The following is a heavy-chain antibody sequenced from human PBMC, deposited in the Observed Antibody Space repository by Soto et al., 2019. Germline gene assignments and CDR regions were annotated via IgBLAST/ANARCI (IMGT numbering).Heavy chain of an antibody. CDR3: AKTPRQWLVYFDY. V-gene: IGHV3-23*01. D-gene: IGHD6-19*01. CDR2: ISGSGGTT. J-gene: IGHJ4*02. Sequence: EVQLLESGGGLVQPGGSLRLSCAASGFTFSNYAIAWVGQAPGKGLEWVSGISGSGGTTYYADSVKGRFTISRDNSKDTLHLQMNSLRAEDTAVYYCAKTPRQWLVYFDYWGQGALVTVSS. CDR1: GFTFSNYA.